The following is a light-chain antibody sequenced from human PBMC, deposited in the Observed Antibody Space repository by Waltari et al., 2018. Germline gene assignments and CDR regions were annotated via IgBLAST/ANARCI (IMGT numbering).Light chain of an antibody. CDR2: GAS. Sequence: CRAGESVSRSLAWYRQKPDQSTKLLIYGASIRATGIPDRFTGSGSGTDFSLTTSSLEPEDFAIYFCQQYVRLPATFGQGTKVEIK. CDR3: QQYVRLPAT. V-gene: IGKV3-20*01. J-gene: IGKJ1*01. CDR1: ESVSRS.